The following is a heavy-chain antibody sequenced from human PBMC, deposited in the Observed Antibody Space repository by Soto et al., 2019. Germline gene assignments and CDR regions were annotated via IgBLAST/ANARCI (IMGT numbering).Heavy chain of an antibody. V-gene: IGHV1-58*01. D-gene: IGHD2-2*01. Sequence: ASVKVSCKASGFTFTSSAVQWVRQARGQRLEWIGWIVVGSGNTNYAQKFQERVTITRDMSTSTAYMELSSLRSEDTAAYYCAAEEEGYCSSTSCGKSYYGMDVWGQGTTVTGS. CDR1: GFTFTSSA. J-gene: IGHJ6*02. CDR3: AAEEEGYCSSTSCGKSYYGMDV. CDR2: IVVGSGNT.